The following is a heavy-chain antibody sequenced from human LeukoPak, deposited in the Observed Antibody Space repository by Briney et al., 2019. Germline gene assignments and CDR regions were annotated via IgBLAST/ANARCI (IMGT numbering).Heavy chain of an antibody. J-gene: IGHJ4*02. CDR3: ARGHYYDSSGYIF. CDR1: GGSFSGYY. V-gene: IGHV4-34*01. CDR2: INHSGST. D-gene: IGHD3-22*01. Sequence: SETLSLTCAVYGGSFSGYYWSWIRQPPGKGLEWIGEINHSGSTNYNPSLKSRVTISVDTSKNQFSLKLSSVTAADTAVYYCARGHYYDSSGYIFGGQGTLVTVSS.